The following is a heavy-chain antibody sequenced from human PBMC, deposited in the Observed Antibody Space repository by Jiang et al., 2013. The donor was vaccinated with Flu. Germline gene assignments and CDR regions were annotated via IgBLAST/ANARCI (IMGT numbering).Heavy chain of an antibody. Sequence: SGAEVKKPGSSVKVSCKASGGTFSSYAISWVRQAPGQGLEWMGGIIPIFGIANYAQKFQGRVTITADESTSTAYMELSSLRSEDTAVYYCARDDQDRKHYYGSGSWAAFDIWGQGTMVTVSS. CDR3: ARDDQDRKHYYGSGSWAAFDI. CDR2: IIPIFGIA. V-gene: IGHV1-69*01. J-gene: IGHJ3*02. CDR1: GGTFSSYA. D-gene: IGHD3-10*01.